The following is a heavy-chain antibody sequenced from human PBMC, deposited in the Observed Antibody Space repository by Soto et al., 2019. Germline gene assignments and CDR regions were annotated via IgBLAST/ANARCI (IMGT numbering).Heavy chain of an antibody. CDR1: NGSISSRSSY. V-gene: IGHV4-39*07. Sequence: SETLSLTCIVSNGSISSRSSYWGWIRQTPGKGLEWIGSIYYIGNTYYNPSLKSRVTISIDTSKTQFSLKMTSVTAADTAVYYCVSSSWYSLDYWGQGALVTVSS. D-gene: IGHD6-13*01. CDR2: IYYIGNT. J-gene: IGHJ4*02. CDR3: VSSSWYSLDY.